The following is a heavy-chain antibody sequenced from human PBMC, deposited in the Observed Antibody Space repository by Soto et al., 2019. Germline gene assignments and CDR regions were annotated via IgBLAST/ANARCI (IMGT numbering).Heavy chain of an antibody. CDR1: GFTFSSHW. Sequence: EVQLVESGGGLVQPGGSLRLSCAASGFTFSSHWMHWVRQAPGKGLVWVSRINSDGSGTMYADSVKGRFTISRDNAKNTLYMQMSSLRAEDTAVYYCARDQNYYEPDYWGQGTLVTVSS. CDR3: ARDQNYYEPDY. D-gene: IGHD3-22*01. V-gene: IGHV3-74*03. CDR2: INSDGSGT. J-gene: IGHJ4*02.